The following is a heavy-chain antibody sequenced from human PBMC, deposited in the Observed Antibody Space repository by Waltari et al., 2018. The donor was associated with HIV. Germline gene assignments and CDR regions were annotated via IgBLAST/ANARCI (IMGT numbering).Heavy chain of an antibody. Sequence: QVQLQESGPGLVKPSETLSLPCVVSDYSISSGYYWGWIRQPPGKGLEWFGNIYHGGNTYYNPSLKSRVTISIDTSKNQFSLELSSVTAADTAVYHCARTRGFAGGFHYWFFDLWGRGTLITVSS. CDR3: ARTRGFAGGFHYWFFDL. V-gene: IGHV4-38-2*01. CDR2: IYHGGNT. CDR1: DYSISSGYY. J-gene: IGHJ2*01.